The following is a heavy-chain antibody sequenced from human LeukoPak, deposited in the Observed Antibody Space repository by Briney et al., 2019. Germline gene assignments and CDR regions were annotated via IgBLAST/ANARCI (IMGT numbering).Heavy chain of an antibody. CDR3: ARVGIAAGDVERNDY. J-gene: IGHJ4*02. V-gene: IGHV3-48*03. Sequence: PGGSLRLSCAASGFTFSSYVMNWVRQAPGKGLEWVSYISSSGSTIYYADSVKGRFTISRDNAKNSLYLQMNSLRAEDTAVYYCARVGIAAGDVERNDYWGQGTLVTVSS. D-gene: IGHD6-13*01. CDR1: GFTFSSYV. CDR2: ISSSGSTI.